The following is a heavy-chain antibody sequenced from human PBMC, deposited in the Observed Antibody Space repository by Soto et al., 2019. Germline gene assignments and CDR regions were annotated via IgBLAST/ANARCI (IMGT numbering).Heavy chain of an antibody. J-gene: IGHJ4*02. V-gene: IGHV3-48*03. CDR2: ISSSGSTI. CDR3: ARMGLIIVATIFG. Sequence: GGSLRLSCAASGFTFSSYEMNWVRQAPGKGLEWVSYISSSGSTIYYADSVKGRFTISRDNAKNSLYLQMNGLRAEDSAVYYCARMGLIIVATIFGWGQGTLVTVSS. CDR1: GFTFSSYE. D-gene: IGHD5-12*01.